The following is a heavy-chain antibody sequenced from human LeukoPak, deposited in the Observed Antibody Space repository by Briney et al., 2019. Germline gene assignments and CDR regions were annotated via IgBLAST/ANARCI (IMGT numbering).Heavy chain of an antibody. CDR1: RFIFSTYS. D-gene: IGHD1-1*01. Sequence: PGGSLRLSCGASRFIFSTYSMNWVRQAPGKGLEWVSYISESSSHRYYADSVKGRFIISRDNAKNSLYLEMNGLRAEDTAVYYCARDSVEGREDYWGQGTLVTVSS. CDR3: ARDSVEGREDY. V-gene: IGHV3-21*06. CDR2: ISESSSHR. J-gene: IGHJ4*02.